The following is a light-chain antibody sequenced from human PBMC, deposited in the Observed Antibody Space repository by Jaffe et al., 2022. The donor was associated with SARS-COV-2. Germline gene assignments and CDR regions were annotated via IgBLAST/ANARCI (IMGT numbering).Light chain of an antibody. Sequence: DIQMTQSPSSQSASVGDRVTITCQASQDISKYLNWYQQKPGKAPKVLIYDASNLKTGVPSRFSGSGSGTDFTFTINSLQPEDIATYYCQQYANLPYTFGQGTKLEI. V-gene: IGKV1-33*01. CDR2: DAS. CDR3: QQYANLPYT. CDR1: QDISKY. J-gene: IGKJ2*01.